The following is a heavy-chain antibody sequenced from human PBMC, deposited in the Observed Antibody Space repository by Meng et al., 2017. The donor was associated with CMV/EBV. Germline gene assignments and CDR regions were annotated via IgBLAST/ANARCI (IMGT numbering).Heavy chain of an antibody. CDR1: GYSFTSYW. V-gene: IGHV5-51*01. CDR2: IYPGDSDT. Sequence: GGSLRLSCKVSGYSFTSYWIGWGRQMPGKGLEWMGIIYPGDSDTRYSTSFQGQVTISADKSISTAYLQWSSLKASDTAMYYCARAPYDFWSGYYKNGMDVWGQGTTVTVSS. J-gene: IGHJ6*02. CDR3: ARAPYDFWSGYYKNGMDV. D-gene: IGHD3-3*01.